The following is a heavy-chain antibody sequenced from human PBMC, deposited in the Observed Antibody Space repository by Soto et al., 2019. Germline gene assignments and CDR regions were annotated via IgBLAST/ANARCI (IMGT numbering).Heavy chain of an antibody. CDR1: GGSISSYY. Sequence: SETLSLTCTFSGGSISSYYWSWLRPPPGKGQERISYIYYSGSTNYNPSLKSRVTISVDTSKNQFSLKLSSVTAADTAVYYCARVWVKVVPAATRPFDYYYYMDVWGKGTTVTVSS. CDR3: ARVWVKVVPAATRPFDYYYYMDV. J-gene: IGHJ6*03. V-gene: IGHV4-59*01. CDR2: IYYSGST. D-gene: IGHD2-2*01.